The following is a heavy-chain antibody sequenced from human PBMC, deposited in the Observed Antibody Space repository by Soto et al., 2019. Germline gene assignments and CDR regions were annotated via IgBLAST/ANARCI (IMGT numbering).Heavy chain of an antibody. CDR2: ISSSSSYI. CDR1: GFTFSSYS. Sequence: PGGSLRLSCAASGFTFSSYSMNWVRQAPGKGLEWVSSISSSSSYIYYADSVKGRFTISRDNAKNSLYLQMNSLRAEDTAVYYCARIPHYGDYPLGLYYHYGMDVWGQGTTVTVSS. V-gene: IGHV3-21*01. D-gene: IGHD4-17*01. J-gene: IGHJ6*02. CDR3: ARIPHYGDYPLGLYYHYGMDV.